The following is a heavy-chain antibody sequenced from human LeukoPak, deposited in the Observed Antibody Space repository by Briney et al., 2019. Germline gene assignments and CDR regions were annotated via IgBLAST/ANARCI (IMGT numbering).Heavy chain of an antibody. D-gene: IGHD6-19*01. V-gene: IGHV4-34*01. J-gene: IGHJ6*03. Sequence: SETLSLTCAVYGGSFSGYYWSWIRQPPGKGLEWIGEINHSGSTNYNPSLKSRVTISVDTSKNQFSLKLSSVTAADTAVYYCARAKAVAGKNYYYYMDVWGKGTTVTVSS. CDR3: ARAKAVAGKNYYYYMDV. CDR2: INHSGST. CDR1: GGSFSGYY.